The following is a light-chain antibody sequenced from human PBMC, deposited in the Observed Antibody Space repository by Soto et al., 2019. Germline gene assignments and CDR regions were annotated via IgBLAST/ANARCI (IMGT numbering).Light chain of an antibody. J-gene: IGKJ5*01. Sequence: EIVLTQSPGTLSLSPGERATLSCRASQSVSSSFLAWYQQKVGQAPRLLIYDASSRATGIPDRFSGSGSGTDFTLTISRLEPEDFAVYYCQQRSNWPSTFGQGTRLEIK. CDR3: QQRSNWPST. V-gene: IGKV3D-20*02. CDR1: QSVSSSF. CDR2: DAS.